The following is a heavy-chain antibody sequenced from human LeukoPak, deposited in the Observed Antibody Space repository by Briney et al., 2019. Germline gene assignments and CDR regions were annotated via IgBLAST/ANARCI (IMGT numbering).Heavy chain of an antibody. V-gene: IGHV5-10-1*01. CDR1: GYSFTSYW. J-gene: IGHJ4*02. D-gene: IGHD6-13*01. CDR2: IDHSDSYT. Sequence: GEALKISCKGSGYSFTSYWISWVRQMPGKGLEWMGRIDHSDSYTNYRPSFQGHVTISADKSISTAYLQWSSVKASDAAMYYCARRYAAAGTFDYWGQGTLVTVSS. CDR3: ARRYAAAGTFDY.